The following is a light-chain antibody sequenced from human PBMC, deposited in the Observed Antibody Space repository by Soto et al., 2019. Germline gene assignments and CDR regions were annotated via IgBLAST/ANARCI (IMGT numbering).Light chain of an antibody. J-gene: IGKJ4*01. CDR1: QSVSSNY. Sequence: EIVLTQSPGTLSLSPGERATLSCRASQSVSSNYLAWYRQKPGQAPRLLMFGASSRGTGIPDRISGSVSGTDFTLTITRLEPEDFAVYYCQQYGSSPITFGGGTTVEIK. CDR3: QQYGSSPIT. CDR2: GAS. V-gene: IGKV3-20*01.